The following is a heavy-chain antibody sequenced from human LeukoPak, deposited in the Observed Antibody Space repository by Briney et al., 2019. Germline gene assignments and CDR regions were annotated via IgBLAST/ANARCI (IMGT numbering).Heavy chain of an antibody. CDR3: ARVSPGWSYTDFDY. CDR1: GFTFSSYW. V-gene: IGHV3-7*01. D-gene: IGHD6-19*01. CDR2: IKQDGSEK. Sequence: PGGSLRLSCAASGFTFSSYWMSWVRQAPGKGLEWVANIKQDGSEKYYVDSVKGRFTISRDNAKNSLYLQMNSLRAEDTAVYYCARVSPGWSYTDFDYWGQGTLVTVSS. J-gene: IGHJ4*02.